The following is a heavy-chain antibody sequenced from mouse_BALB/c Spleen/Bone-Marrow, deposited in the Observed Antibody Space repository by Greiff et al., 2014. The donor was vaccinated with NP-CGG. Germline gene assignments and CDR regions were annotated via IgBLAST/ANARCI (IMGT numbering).Heavy chain of an antibody. Sequence: VQLQQSGAELVKPGASVKLSCTASGFNIKDTYMHWVKQRPEQGLEWIGRIDPANGNTKYDPKFQGKATTTADTSSNTAYLQLSSLTSEDTAVYYCAAYYRYLAWFAYWGQGTLVTVSA. CDR2: IDPANGNT. D-gene: IGHD2-14*01. CDR3: AAYYRYLAWFAY. J-gene: IGHJ3*01. V-gene: IGHV14-3*02. CDR1: GFNIKDTY.